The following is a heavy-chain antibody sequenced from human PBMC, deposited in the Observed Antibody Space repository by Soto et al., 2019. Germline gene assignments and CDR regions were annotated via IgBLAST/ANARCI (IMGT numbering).Heavy chain of an antibody. CDR2: INQDGSAT. V-gene: IGHV3-7*03. CDR1: GLTFSTTW. J-gene: IGHJ4*02. Sequence: EVQLVESGGGLVQPGGSLRLSCAVSGLTFSTTWMTWVRQAPGKGLEWLASINQDGSATYYADSVKGRFTISRDNAKNSLYLQLNSLRAEDSATYYCARDRGPNTLDYWGQGTLVTVSS. D-gene: IGHD7-27*01. CDR3: ARDRGPNTLDY.